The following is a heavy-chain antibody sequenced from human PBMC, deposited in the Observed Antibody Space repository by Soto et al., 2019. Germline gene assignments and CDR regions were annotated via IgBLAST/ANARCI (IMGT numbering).Heavy chain of an antibody. J-gene: IGHJ6*03. V-gene: IGHV1-46*01. CDR1: GYTFTSYY. CDR2: INPSGGST. Sequence: ASVKVSCKASGYTFTSYYMHWVRQAPGQGLEWMGIINPSGGSTSYAQKFQGRVTMTRDTSTSTVYMELSSLRSEDTAVYYCAREGGFWSGSYPPSQYYYMDVWGKGTTVTVSS. CDR3: AREGGFWSGSYPPSQYYYMDV. D-gene: IGHD3-3*01.